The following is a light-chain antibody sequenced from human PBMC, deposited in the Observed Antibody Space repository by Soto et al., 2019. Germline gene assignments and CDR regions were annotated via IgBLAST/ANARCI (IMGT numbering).Light chain of an antibody. J-gene: IGKJ1*01. CDR2: KAS. V-gene: IGKV1-5*03. Sequence: DIQMTQAPSTLSASVGDRVIIVCRASQSIGSWLAWYQQKPGKXPKXXIYKASTLESGVPSRFSGSGSGTEFTLTIRSLQPDDFATYYCQQYNTYLWTFGQGTKVDIK. CDR3: QQYNTYLWT. CDR1: QSIGSW.